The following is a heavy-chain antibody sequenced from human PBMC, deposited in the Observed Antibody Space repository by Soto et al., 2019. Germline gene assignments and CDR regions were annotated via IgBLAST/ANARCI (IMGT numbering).Heavy chain of an antibody. CDR3: ARVRVAARRDSDY. J-gene: IGHJ4*02. CDR2: ISYDGSNK. Sequence: GGSLRLSCAASGFTFSSYAMHWVRQAPGKGLEWVAVISYDGSNKYYADSVKGRFTISRDNSKNTLYLQMNSLRAEDTAVYYCARVRVAARRDSDYWGQGTLVTVSS. CDR1: GFTFSSYA. V-gene: IGHV3-30-3*01. D-gene: IGHD6-6*01.